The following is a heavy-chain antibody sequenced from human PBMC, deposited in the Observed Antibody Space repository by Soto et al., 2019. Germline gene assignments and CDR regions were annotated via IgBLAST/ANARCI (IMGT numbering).Heavy chain of an antibody. Sequence: GESLKISCKGSGYSFTSYWIGWVRQMPGKGLEWMGIIYPGDSDTRYSPSFQGQVTISADKSISTAYLQWSSLKASDTAMYYCARPQYYYDSSANSPDYYGMDVWGQGTTVTFSS. CDR2: IYPGDSDT. CDR3: ARPQYYYDSSANSPDYYGMDV. CDR1: GYSFTSYW. V-gene: IGHV5-51*01. J-gene: IGHJ6*02. D-gene: IGHD3-22*01.